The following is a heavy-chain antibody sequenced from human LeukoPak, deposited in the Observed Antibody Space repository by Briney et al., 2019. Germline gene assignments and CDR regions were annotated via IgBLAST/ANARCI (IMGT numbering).Heavy chain of an antibody. V-gene: IGHV1-8*01. J-gene: IGHJ4*02. Sequence: ASVKVSYKASGYTFTSYDINWLRQATGQGLEWMGWMNPNSGNTDFAQKFQGRITMTRDTSISTAYMELSSLRSEDTAVYYCARVWGSGWNQFDYWGQGTLVTVSS. CDR3: ARVWGSGWNQFDY. CDR1: GYTFTSYD. D-gene: IGHD6-19*01. CDR2: MNPNSGNT.